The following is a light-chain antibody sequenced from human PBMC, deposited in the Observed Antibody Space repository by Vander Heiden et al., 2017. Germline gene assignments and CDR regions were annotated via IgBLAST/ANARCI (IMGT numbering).Light chain of an antibody. CDR3: SSYSGSVI. J-gene: IGLJ2*01. V-gene: IGLV2-8*01. Sequence: QSALAQPPSASESPGQSVTISCTGASSDVGDYNSVTWYKQQPGKAPKLIIYDFTKRPARVPDRFSGSKSGNTASLTVSGLQTEDEAVYYCSSYSGSVIFGGGTRLTVL. CDR2: DFT. CDR1: SSDVGDYNS.